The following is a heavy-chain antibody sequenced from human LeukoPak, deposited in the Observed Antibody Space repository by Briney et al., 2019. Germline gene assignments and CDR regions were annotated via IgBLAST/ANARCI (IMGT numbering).Heavy chain of an antibody. D-gene: IGHD1-1*01. Sequence: PGGSLRLSCAASGFTFSSYGMHWVRQAPGKGLEWVALISHDGSDKGYADSVKGRFTISRDNAKDSLFLQMTNLRGEDTAIYYCARDLNGWVDYWGQGTLVTVSS. J-gene: IGHJ4*02. CDR1: GFTFSSYG. CDR3: ARDLNGWVDY. V-gene: IGHV3-30*03. CDR2: ISHDGSDK.